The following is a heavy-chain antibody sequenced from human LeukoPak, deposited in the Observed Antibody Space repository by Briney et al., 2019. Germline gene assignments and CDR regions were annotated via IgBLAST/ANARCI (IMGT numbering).Heavy chain of an antibody. Sequence: PGGCLRLSCAASGFTVSSNYMSWVRQAPGKGLEWVSVIYSGGSTYYADSVKGRFTISRDNSKNTLYLQMNSLRAEDTAVYYCARESGPIRIDYDFWSGPLDPWGQGTLVTVSS. CDR2: IYSGGST. V-gene: IGHV3-53*01. CDR1: GFTVSSNY. J-gene: IGHJ5*02. D-gene: IGHD3-3*01. CDR3: ARESGPIRIDYDFWSGPLDP.